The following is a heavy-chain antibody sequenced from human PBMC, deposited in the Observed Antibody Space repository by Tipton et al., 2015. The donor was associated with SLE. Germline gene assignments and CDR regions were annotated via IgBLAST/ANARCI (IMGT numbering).Heavy chain of an antibody. CDR3: ARDLRSMTTVTRGFGL. V-gene: IGHV4-59*11. CDR1: GGSISSHY. Sequence: TLSLTCTVSGGSISSHYWSWIRQPPGKGLEWIGYIYYSGSTNYNPSLKSRVTISVDTSKNQFSLKLSSVTAADTAVHYCARDLRSMTTVTRGFGLWGRGTLVTVSS. D-gene: IGHD4-17*01. J-gene: IGHJ2*01. CDR2: IYYSGST.